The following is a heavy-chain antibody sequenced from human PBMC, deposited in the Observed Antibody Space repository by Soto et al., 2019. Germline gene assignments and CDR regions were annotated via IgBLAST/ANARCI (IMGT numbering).Heavy chain of an antibody. Sequence: PGGSLRLSCAASGFTFSSYGMHWVRQAPGKGLEWVAVIWYDGSNKYYADSVKGRFTISRDNSKNTLYLQMNSLRAEDTAVYYCAREVAYYDFWSGYLPNQGMDVWGQGTTVTVAS. D-gene: IGHD3-3*01. CDR2: IWYDGSNK. J-gene: IGHJ6*02. CDR1: GFTFSSYG. V-gene: IGHV3-33*01. CDR3: AREVAYYDFWSGYLPNQGMDV.